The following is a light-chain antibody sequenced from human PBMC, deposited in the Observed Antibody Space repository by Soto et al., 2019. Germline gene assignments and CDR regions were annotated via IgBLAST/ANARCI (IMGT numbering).Light chain of an antibody. Sequence: EIGLTQSPGTLSLSPGERATLSCRASQSVTSNYLAWYQQKPGQAPSLIIYGASSRATGIPDRFSGSGSGTDFTLTISRLEPEDFAVYYCQQYGSSPTFGQGTKVEIK. J-gene: IGKJ1*01. CDR1: QSVTSNY. CDR2: GAS. V-gene: IGKV3-20*01. CDR3: QQYGSSPT.